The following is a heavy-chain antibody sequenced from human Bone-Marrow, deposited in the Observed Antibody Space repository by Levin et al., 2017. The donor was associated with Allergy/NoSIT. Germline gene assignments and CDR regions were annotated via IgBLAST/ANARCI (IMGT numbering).Heavy chain of an antibody. Sequence: GESLKISCAASGFTFSSYWMSWVRQAPGKGLEWVANIKQDGSEKYYVDSVKGRFTISRDNAKNSLYLQMNSLRAEDTAVYYCARVRGVYGMDVWGQGTTVTVSS. CDR3: ARVRGVYGMDV. J-gene: IGHJ6*02. CDR1: GFTFSSYW. CDR2: IKQDGSEK. V-gene: IGHV3-7*01. D-gene: IGHD3-10*01.